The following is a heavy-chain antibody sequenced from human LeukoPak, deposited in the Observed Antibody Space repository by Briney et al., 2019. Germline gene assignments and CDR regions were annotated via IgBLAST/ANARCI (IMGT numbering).Heavy chain of an antibody. J-gene: IGHJ4*02. CDR3: AREAYYYDSSGYYYPFDY. V-gene: IGHV3-21*01. CDR1: GFTFSSYS. D-gene: IGHD3-22*01. Sequence: PGGSLRLSCAASGFTFSSYSMNWVRQAPGKGLEWVSSISSSSSYIYYADSVKGRFTISRDNAKNSLYLQMNSLRAEDTAVYYCAREAYYYDSSGYYYPFDYWGQGTLVTVSS. CDR2: ISSSSSYI.